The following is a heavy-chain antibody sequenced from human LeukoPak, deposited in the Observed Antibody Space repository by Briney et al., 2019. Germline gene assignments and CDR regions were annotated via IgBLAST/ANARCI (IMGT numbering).Heavy chain of an antibody. Sequence: GASVKVSCKASGYTFTTYNIHWVRQAPGQGLEWMGWITPNSGGTNYAQKFQGRVTMTRDTSISTAYMELSRLRSDDTAAYSCARGRGGGYFDFWGQETLATVSS. V-gene: IGHV1-2*02. J-gene: IGHJ4*02. CDR3: ARGRGGGYFDF. CDR2: ITPNSGGT. D-gene: IGHD2-15*01. CDR1: GYTFTTYN.